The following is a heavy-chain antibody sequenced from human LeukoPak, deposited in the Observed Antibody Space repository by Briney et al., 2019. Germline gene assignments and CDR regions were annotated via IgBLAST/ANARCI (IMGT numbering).Heavy chain of an antibody. V-gene: IGHV4-59*01. CDR3: AREGQWLPDWFDP. CDR2: IHYSGST. CDR1: GGSISGYY. Sequence: SETLSLTCTVSGGSISGYYWSWIRQPPGQGREWIGYIHYSGSTDYNPSLKGRVTISLDMSKNQFSLKMNSMTAADTAVYYCAREGQWLPDWFDPWGQGTLVTVSS. D-gene: IGHD6-19*01. J-gene: IGHJ5*02.